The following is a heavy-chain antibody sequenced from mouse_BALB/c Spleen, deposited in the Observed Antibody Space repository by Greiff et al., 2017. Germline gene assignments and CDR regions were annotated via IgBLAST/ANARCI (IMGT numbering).Heavy chain of an antibody. CDR2: IDPANGNT. Sequence: VQLKQSGAELVKPGASVKLSCTASGFNIKDTYMHWVKQRPEQGLEWIGRIDPANGNTKYDPKFQGKATITADTSSNTAYLQLSSLTSEDTAVYYCARSFPHYAMDYWGQGTSVTVSS. J-gene: IGHJ4*01. V-gene: IGHV14-3*02. CDR1: GFNIKDTY. CDR3: ARSFPHYAMDY.